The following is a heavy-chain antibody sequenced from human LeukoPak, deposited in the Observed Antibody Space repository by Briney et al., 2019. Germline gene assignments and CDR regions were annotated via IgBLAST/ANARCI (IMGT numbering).Heavy chain of an antibody. CDR1: GYSISSGYY. CDR3: ARAGPGYCSSTSCYFDI. J-gene: IGHJ3*02. CDR2: IYHSGST. V-gene: IGHV4-38-2*02. Sequence: SETLSLTCTVSGYSISSGYYWGWIRQPPGKGLEWIGSIYHSGSTYYNPSLKSRVTISVDTSKNQFSLKLSSVTAADTAVYYCARAGPGYCSSTSCYFDIWGQGTMVTVSS. D-gene: IGHD2-2*01.